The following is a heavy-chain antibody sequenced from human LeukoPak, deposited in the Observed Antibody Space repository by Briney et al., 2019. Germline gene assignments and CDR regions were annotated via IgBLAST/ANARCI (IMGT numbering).Heavy chain of an antibody. CDR1: GYTFTGYY. D-gene: IGHD6-19*01. CDR2: INPNSGGT. J-gene: IGHJ4*02. CDR3: ARVPSSGWSYHFDY. V-gene: IGHV1-2*02. Sequence: ASVKVSCKASGYTFTGYYMHWVRQAPGQGLEWMGWINPNSGGTNYAQKFQGRVTMTRDTSISTAYMELSRLRSEDKDVYYCARVPSSGWSYHFDYWGQGTLVTVSS.